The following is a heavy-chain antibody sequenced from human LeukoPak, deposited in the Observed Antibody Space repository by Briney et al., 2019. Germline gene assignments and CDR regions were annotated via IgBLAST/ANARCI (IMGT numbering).Heavy chain of an antibody. CDR3: AKDTEATRGVTSDY. CDR1: GFTFSSYA. D-gene: IGHD2-21*02. J-gene: IGHJ4*02. CDR2: FSGSGGST. Sequence: PGGSLRLSCAASGFTFSSYAMSWVRQAPGKGLEWASTFSGSGGSTHYADSVKGRFTISRDNSKNTLYLQMNSLRAEDTAVYYCAKDTEATRGVTSDYWGQGTPVTVSS. V-gene: IGHV3-23*01.